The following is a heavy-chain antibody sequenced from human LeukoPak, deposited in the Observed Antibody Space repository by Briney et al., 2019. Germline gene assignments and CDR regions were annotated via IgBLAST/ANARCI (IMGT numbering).Heavy chain of an antibody. J-gene: IGHJ4*02. CDR2: VNDSGGT. Sequence: SETLSLTCAVYIDSFTNYYWNWIRQTPGKGLEWIGEVNDSGGTNINPSLRSRVTMSVDTSKDQFSLKLMSVTAADTGVYYCARRRKVVRAGFDYWGQGTRVIVSS. CDR3: ARRRKVVRAGFDY. D-gene: IGHD2-21*01. CDR1: IDSFTNYY. V-gene: IGHV4-34*01.